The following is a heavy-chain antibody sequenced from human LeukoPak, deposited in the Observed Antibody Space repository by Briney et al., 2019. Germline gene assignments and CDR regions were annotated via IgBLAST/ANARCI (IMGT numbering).Heavy chain of an antibody. CDR3: ARATAGSSGYYFDY. CDR2: MNPNSGNT. D-gene: IGHD1-26*01. CDR1: GYTFTSYD. Sequence: ASVKVSCKASGYTFTSYDINWVRQATGQGLEWMGWMNPNSGNTGYAQKFQGRVIMTRNTSISTAYMELSSLRSEDTAVYYCARATAGSSGYYFDYWGQGTLVTVSS. J-gene: IGHJ4*02. V-gene: IGHV1-8*01.